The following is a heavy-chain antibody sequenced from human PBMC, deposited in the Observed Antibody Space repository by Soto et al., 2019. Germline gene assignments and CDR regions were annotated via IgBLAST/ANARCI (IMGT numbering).Heavy chain of an antibody. CDR2: IYYSGST. CDR1: GGSISSYY. CDR3: ARVADFWSGYNWFDP. J-gene: IGHJ5*02. D-gene: IGHD3-3*01. V-gene: IGHV4-59*01. Sequence: ASETLSLTCTVSGGSISSYYWSWIRQPPGKGLEWIGYIYYSGSTNYNPSLKSRVTISVDTSKNQFSLKLSSVTAADTAVYYCARVADFWSGYNWFDPWGQGTLVTVSS.